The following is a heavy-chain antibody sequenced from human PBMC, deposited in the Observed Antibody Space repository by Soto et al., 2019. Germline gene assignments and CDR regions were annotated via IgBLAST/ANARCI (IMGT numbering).Heavy chain of an antibody. J-gene: IGHJ5*02. CDR2: IYYSGST. Sequence: PSETLSLTYTVSGGSVSSGSYYWSWIRQPPGKGLEWIGYIYYSGSTNYNPSLKSRVTISVDTSKNQFSLKLSSVTAADTAVYYCARVRTYSSSSGPNWFDPWGQGTLVTVSS. CDR3: ARVRTYSSSSGPNWFDP. CDR1: GGSVSSGSYY. V-gene: IGHV4-61*01. D-gene: IGHD6-6*01.